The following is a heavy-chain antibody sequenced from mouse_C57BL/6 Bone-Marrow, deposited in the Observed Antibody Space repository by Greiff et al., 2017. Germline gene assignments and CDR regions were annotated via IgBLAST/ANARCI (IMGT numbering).Heavy chain of an antibody. Sequence: EVKLVESGGGLVKPGGSLKLSCAASGFTFSSYAMSWVRQTPEKRLEWVATISDGGSYTYYPDNVKGRFTISRDNAKNNLYLQMSHLKSEDTAMYYWARAWRWLPWYFDVWGTGTTVTVSS. V-gene: IGHV5-4*03. CDR2: ISDGGSYT. CDR1: GFTFSSYA. D-gene: IGHD2-3*01. CDR3: ARAWRWLPWYFDV. J-gene: IGHJ1*03.